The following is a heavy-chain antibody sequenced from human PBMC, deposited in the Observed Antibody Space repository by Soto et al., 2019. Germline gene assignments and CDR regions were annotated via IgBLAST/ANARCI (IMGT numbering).Heavy chain of an antibody. CDR3: ARVRAVTTLLDY. J-gene: IGHJ4*02. CDR1: GGSISSGDYY. Sequence: SETLSLTCTVSGGSISSGDYYWSWIRQPPGKGLEWIGYIYYSGSTYYNPSLKSRVTISVDTSKNQFSLKLSSVTAADTAVYYCARVRAVTTLLDYWGQGTLVTVS. D-gene: IGHD4-17*01. CDR2: IYYSGST. V-gene: IGHV4-30-4*01.